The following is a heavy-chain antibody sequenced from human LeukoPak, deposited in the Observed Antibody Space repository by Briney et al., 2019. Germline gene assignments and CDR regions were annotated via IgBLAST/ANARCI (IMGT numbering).Heavy chain of an antibody. V-gene: IGHV3-48*03. J-gene: IGHJ4*02. CDR1: GFPFSSWE. CDR2: ISSGADDI. D-gene: IGHD6-19*01. Sequence: VGSLRGSPAASGFPFSSWEMSWVRQAPGKGLEWVSFISSGADDIQYAESVKGRFTISRDNAQNSLYLQMNSLRVEDTAVYYCATSLSGWFGPSAYYWGQGTQVTVSS. CDR3: ATSLSGWFGPSAYY.